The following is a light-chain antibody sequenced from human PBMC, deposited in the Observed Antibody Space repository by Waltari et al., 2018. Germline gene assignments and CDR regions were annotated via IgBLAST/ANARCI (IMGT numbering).Light chain of an antibody. CDR3: MLSYNGVRV. V-gene: IGLV7-46*01. J-gene: IGLJ2*01. CDR1: TGSVATSHY. CDR2: DTS. Sequence: QAVVTQEPSLTVSPGGTVTLTGGSSTGSVATSHYPYWFQQKPGQAPRTLIYDTSNTYSWTPARCSGSLLGGKAALTLSGGQPEDEADYYCMLSYNGVRVFGGGTKLTVL.